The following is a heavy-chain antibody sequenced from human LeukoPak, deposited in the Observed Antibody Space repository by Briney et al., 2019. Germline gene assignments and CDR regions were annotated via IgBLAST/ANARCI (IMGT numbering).Heavy chain of an antibody. Sequence: SVKVSCKASGGTFSGYAISWVRQAPGQGLEWMGGIIPIFGTANYAQKFQGRGTITTDESTSTAYMELSSLRSEDTAVYYCARGYYDILTGLGRLDYWGQGTLVTVSS. CDR3: ARGYYDILTGLGRLDY. V-gene: IGHV1-69*05. D-gene: IGHD3-9*01. CDR1: GGTFSGYA. J-gene: IGHJ4*02. CDR2: IIPIFGTA.